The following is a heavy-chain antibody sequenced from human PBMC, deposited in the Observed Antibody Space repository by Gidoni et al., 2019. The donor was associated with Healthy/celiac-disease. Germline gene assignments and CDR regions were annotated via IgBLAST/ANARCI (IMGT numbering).Heavy chain of an antibody. D-gene: IGHD6-19*01. CDR3: ARPGYSSGWYDEYFQH. J-gene: IGHJ1*01. CDR2: ISYDGSNK. CDR1: GFTFSSYA. Sequence: QVQLVESGGGVVQPVRSLILSCAAAGFTFSSYAMDWFRQAPGKGLEWVAVISYDGSNKYYADSVKGRFTISRDNSKNTLYLQMNSLRAEDTAVYYCARPGYSSGWYDEYFQHWGQGTLVTVSS. V-gene: IGHV3-30-3*01.